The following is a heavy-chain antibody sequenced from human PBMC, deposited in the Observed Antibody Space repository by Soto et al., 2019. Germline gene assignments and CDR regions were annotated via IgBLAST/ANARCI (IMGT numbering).Heavy chain of an antibody. Sequence: EVQLLESGGGLVQPGGSLRLSCAASGFTFSSYAMSWVRQAPEKGLEWVSAISGSGDTTYYADSVKGRFTISRDNSKNTLYMQMKSLRAEDTAVYYCAKDRRGSGWQPVDYWGQGTLVTVSS. D-gene: IGHD6-19*01. CDR3: AKDRRGSGWQPVDY. CDR2: ISGSGDTT. CDR1: GFTFSSYA. V-gene: IGHV3-23*01. J-gene: IGHJ4*02.